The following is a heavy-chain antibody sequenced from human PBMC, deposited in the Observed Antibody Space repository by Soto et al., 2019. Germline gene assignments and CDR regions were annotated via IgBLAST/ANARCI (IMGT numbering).Heavy chain of an antibody. CDR1: GLTFSGDV. D-gene: IGHD1-26*01. J-gene: IGHJ3*01. V-gene: IGHV3-23*01. Sequence: QPGGSLRLSCTSSGLTFSGDVMSWVRQAPGKGLEWVSTIFGSGETTYYADSVKGRFTISRNNSKNTLFLQMNSLTAEDTAVYYCAKSQSGSFFAAFDVWGPGTVVTVSS. CDR3: AKSQSGSFFAAFDV. CDR2: IFGSGETT.